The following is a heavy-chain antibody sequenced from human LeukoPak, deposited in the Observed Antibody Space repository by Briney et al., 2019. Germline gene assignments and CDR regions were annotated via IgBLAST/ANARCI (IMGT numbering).Heavy chain of an antibody. CDR2: INYSGST. J-gene: IGHJ4*02. Sequence: SETLSLTCTVSGGSISSYYRSWIRQPPGKGLEWIGYINYSGSTYYNPSSKNRGTISVDTSKNQSSLKLSSVTTADTTAYYYAGVQRPLDGADYWGQGTLVTVSS. V-gene: IGHV4-59*01. CDR3: AGVQRPLDGADY. CDR1: GGSISSYY. D-gene: IGHD1-1*01.